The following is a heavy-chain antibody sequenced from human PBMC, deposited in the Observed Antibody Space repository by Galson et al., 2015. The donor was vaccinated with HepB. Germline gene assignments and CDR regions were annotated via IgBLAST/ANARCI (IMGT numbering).Heavy chain of an antibody. CDR1: GFTFDNYA. J-gene: IGHJ4*02. CDR2: VSGSGGTT. Sequence: SLRLSCAASGFTFDNYAMAWVRQAPGKGLEWVSVVSGSGGTTYYAAAVTGRVTISRDNSKNTIYLQTNRLRADDTAGYYCATTVPGINYWGQGTLVTVSS. V-gene: IGHV3-23*01. CDR3: ATTVPGINY. D-gene: IGHD1-14*01.